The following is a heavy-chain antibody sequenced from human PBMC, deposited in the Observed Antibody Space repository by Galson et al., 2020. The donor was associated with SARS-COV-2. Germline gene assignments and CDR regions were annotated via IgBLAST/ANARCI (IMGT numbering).Heavy chain of an antibody. V-gene: IGHV1-2*02. CDR1: GYRFTGYY. CDR2: FNPSTGSA. Sequence: SVKVSCKASGYRFTGYYMYLLRQAPGQGLEYMGWFNPSTGSASYGQKFQDRVTMTSDMSITTAFLKLSGLRFDDTAIYYCVRGLSGDWPYYYFYGMDVWGQGTTVTVSS. CDR3: VRGLSGDWPYYYFYGMDV. J-gene: IGHJ6*02. D-gene: IGHD2-21*02.